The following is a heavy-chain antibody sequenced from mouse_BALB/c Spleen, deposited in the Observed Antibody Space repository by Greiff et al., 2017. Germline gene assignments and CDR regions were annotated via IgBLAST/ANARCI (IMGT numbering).Heavy chain of an antibody. J-gene: IGHJ2*01. Sequence: VKLMESGPGLVQPSQSLSITCTVSGFSLTSYGVHWVRQSPGKGLEWLGVIWSGGSTDYNAAFISRLSISKDNSKSQVFFKMNSLQANDTAIYYCARNLGGSYYDPLFDYWGQGTTLTVSS. CDR3: ARNLGGSYYDPLFDY. CDR2: IWSGGST. D-gene: IGHD2-4*01. V-gene: IGHV2-2*02. CDR1: GFSLTSYG.